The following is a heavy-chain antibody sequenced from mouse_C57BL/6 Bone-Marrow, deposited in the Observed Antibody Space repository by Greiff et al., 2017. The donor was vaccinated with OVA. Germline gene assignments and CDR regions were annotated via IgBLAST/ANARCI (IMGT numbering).Heavy chain of an antibody. CDR1: GYTFTSYW. J-gene: IGHJ1*03. V-gene: IGHV1-55*01. CDR3: ARGSLARYFDV. Sequence: QVQLQQPGAELVKPGASVKMSCKASGYTFTSYWITWVKQRPGQGLEWIGDIYPGSGSTNYNEKFKSKATLTLDTSSSTAYMQLSSLTSEDSAVYYCARGSLARYFDVWGTGTTVTVSS. CDR2: IYPGSGST. D-gene: IGHD1-1*01.